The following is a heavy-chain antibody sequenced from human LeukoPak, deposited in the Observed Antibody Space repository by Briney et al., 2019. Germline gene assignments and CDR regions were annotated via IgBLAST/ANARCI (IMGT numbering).Heavy chain of an antibody. CDR1: GFTSSDYY. V-gene: IGHV3-11*03. CDR3: ARYGSGSYWYFDL. Sequence: PGGSLRLSCAASGFTSSDYYMSWIRQAPGKGLEWVSYISSSSTYTKYADSVKGRFAISRDNAKNSLYLQMDSLRAEDTAVYYCARYGSGSYWYFDLWGRGTQVTVSS. CDR2: ISSSSTYT. J-gene: IGHJ2*01. D-gene: IGHD3-10*01.